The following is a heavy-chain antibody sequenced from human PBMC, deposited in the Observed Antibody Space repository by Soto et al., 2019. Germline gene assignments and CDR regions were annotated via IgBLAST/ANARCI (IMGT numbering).Heavy chain of an antibody. J-gene: IGHJ6*02. CDR3: ARGGRGYYYDSSGYFHRYYYYYYGMDV. V-gene: IGHV1-69*06. CDR1: GGTFSSYA. Sequence: ASVKVSCKASGGTFSSYAISWVRQAPGQGLEWMGGIFPIFGTANYAQKFQGRVTITADKSTSTAHMELSSLRSEDTAVYYCARGGRGYYYDSSGYFHRYYYYYYGMDVWGQGTTVTVSS. CDR2: IFPIFGTA. D-gene: IGHD3-22*01.